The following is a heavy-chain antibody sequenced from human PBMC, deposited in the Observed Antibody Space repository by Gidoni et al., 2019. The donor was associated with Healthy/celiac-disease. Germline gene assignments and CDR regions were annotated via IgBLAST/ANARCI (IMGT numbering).Heavy chain of an antibody. CDR3: ARVPFDY. CDR1: GFIFSSYA. V-gene: IGHV3-30-3*01. Sequence: QVQLVESGGGVVQPGRSLRLSCAASGFIFSSYAMHWVRQAPGKGLEWVAVISYDGSNKYYADSVKGRFTISRDNSKNTLYLQMNSLRAEDTAVYYCARVPFDYGGQGTLVTVSS. CDR2: ISYDGSNK. J-gene: IGHJ4*02.